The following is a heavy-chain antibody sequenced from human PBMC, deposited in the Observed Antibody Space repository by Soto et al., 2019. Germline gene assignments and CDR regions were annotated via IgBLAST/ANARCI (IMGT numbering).Heavy chain of an antibody. CDR3: ARDLWGYCGTDCYPLDV. Sequence: SETLSLTCTVSGGSISGYYWSWIRQPPGKGLKRIGYMYNTGSTVYNPSFKSSVTISVDTSKSQFSLRMNSVTAADTAVYYCARDLWGYCGTDCYPLDVWGQGTTVT. CDR2: MYNTGST. J-gene: IGHJ6*02. D-gene: IGHD2-21*02. V-gene: IGHV4-59*01. CDR1: GGSISGYY.